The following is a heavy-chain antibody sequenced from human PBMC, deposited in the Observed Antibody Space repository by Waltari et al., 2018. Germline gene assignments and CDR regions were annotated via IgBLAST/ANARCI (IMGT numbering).Heavy chain of an antibody. D-gene: IGHD6-6*01. CDR3: ARSVAARRINWFDP. CDR1: AGSISSTTDS. V-gene: IGHV4-39*02. Sequence: QLQLQESGPGLLRPSETLSLTCTAAAGSISSTTDSWGWIRQPPGKGLEWIGSIHHTGSIYYNPSLKTRVTISADTSRQHLYLKLRSVTAADTALYYCARSVAARRINWFDPWGQGTLVTVSS. CDR2: IHHTGSI. J-gene: IGHJ5*02.